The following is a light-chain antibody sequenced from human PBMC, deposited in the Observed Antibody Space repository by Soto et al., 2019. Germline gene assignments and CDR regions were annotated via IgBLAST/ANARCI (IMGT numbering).Light chain of an antibody. V-gene: IGLV1-44*01. CDR1: SSNIGTNT. Sequence: QAVVTQPPSASGTPGQRVTISCSGSSSNIGTNTVNWYQHLPGTAPKLLIYDINKRPSGVPDRFSGSESGTSASLTIRGLQSEDEADYHCATWDDSLNAVVFGGGTKLTVL. CDR2: DIN. J-gene: IGLJ2*01. CDR3: ATWDDSLNAVV.